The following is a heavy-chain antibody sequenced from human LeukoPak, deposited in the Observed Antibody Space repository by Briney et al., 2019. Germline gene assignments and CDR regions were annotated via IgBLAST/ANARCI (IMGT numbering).Heavy chain of an antibody. CDR1: GFTFSSYW. CDR3: ARALPPSVNTPWK. D-gene: IGHD1-1*01. Sequence: PGGSLRLSCAASGFTFSSYWMHWVRQAPGKGLVWVSRISSDGSSTSYADSVKGRFTTFRDNAKNTLYLQMNSLGAEDTAVYYCARALPPSVNTPWKWGQGTQVTVSS. V-gene: IGHV3-74*01. J-gene: IGHJ4*02. CDR2: ISSDGSST.